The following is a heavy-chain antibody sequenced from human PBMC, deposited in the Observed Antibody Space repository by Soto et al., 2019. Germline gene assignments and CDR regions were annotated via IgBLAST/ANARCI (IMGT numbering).Heavy chain of an antibody. CDR1: GFTFSTYA. J-gene: IGHJ4*02. CDR2: ISYDGTDK. V-gene: IGHV3-30*18. D-gene: IGHD6-19*01. CDR3: AKDPKKWLGGNYFDY. Sequence: GGSLRLSCAASGFTFSTYAMHWVRQAPGKGLEWVAVISYDGTDKYYADSVKGRFTISRDNSKSTLYLQMNSLRADDTAVYYCAKDPKKWLGGNYFDYWGQGTLVTVSS.